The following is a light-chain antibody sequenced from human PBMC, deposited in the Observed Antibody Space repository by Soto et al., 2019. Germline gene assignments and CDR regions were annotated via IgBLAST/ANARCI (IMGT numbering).Light chain of an antibody. J-gene: IGLJ1*01. CDR2: EDN. V-gene: IGLV6-57*03. CDR3: QSYHSSYPYV. CDR1: GGSITSGY. Sequence: NFMLTQPHSVSESLGKTVTISCTRSGGSITSGYVQWYQQRPGSAPTTVIYEDNQRPSGVPDRFSGSIDSSSNSASLTISGLKTEDEADYYCQSYHSSYPYVFGTGTKLTVL.